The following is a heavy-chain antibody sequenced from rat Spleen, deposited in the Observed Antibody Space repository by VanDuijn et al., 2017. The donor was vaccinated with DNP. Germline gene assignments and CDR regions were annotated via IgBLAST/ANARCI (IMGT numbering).Heavy chain of an antibody. J-gene: IGHJ1*01. CDR3: ARGVSSYYGYNSYWYFDF. CDR2: INYRGST. D-gene: IGHD1-9*01. V-gene: IGHV3-1*01. Sequence: EVRLQESGPGLVQPSQSLSLTCSVTGYSITSNYWAWIRKFPGNKMEWIGYINYRGSTGYNPSLKSRIPITRDTSKNQFFLQLNSVTTEDTATYYCARGVSSYYGYNSYWYFDFWGPGTMVTVSS. CDR1: GYSITSNY.